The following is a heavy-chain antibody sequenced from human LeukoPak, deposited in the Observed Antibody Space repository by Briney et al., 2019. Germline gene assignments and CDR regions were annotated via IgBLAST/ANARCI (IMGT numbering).Heavy chain of an antibody. D-gene: IGHD3-10*01. CDR2: ISGSGGST. CDR3: AKSLWFGETLFDY. Sequence: GGSLRLSCAASGFTFDDYAMHWVRQAPGKGLEWVSGISGSGGSTYYADSVKGRFTISRDNSKNTLYLQMNSLRAEDTAVYYCAKSLWFGETLFDYWGQGTLVTVSS. J-gene: IGHJ4*02. V-gene: IGHV3-23*01. CDR1: GFTFDDYA.